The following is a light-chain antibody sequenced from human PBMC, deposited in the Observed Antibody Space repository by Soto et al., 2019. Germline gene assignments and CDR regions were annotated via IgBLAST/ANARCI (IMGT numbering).Light chain of an antibody. V-gene: IGKV3-20*01. Sequence: EIVLTQSPGPLSLSPGERATLSCRASQSVSSSYLAWYQQKPGQAPRLLLYGASSRATGIPEMFSGSGSGTDFNLTSSRLEPEDFAVYYCQHYGSSPFTFGGGTKVEIK. CDR2: GAS. J-gene: IGKJ4*01. CDR1: QSVSSSY. CDR3: QHYGSSPFT.